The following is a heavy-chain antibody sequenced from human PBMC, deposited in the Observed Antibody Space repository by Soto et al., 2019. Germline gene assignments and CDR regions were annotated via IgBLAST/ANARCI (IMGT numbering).Heavy chain of an antibody. CDR2: VNPNSGGT. J-gene: IGHJ4*01. Sequence: ASVDVSCKASGYTFTAYYMHWVRQAPGQGLEWMGWVNPNSGGTNYTQKFQGRVTMTRDTSITTSYMELSRLRSDDTAVYYCARSIAARRTVDYWGQGTLVTVSS. CDR3: ARSIAARRTVDY. V-gene: IGHV1-2*02. D-gene: IGHD6-6*01. CDR1: GYTFTAYY.